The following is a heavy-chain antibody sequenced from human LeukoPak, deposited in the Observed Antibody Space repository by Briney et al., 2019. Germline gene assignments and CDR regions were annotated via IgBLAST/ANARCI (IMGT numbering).Heavy chain of an antibody. Sequence: GGSLRLSCAVSGFTFSSYTMHWVRQAPMKGLEWVSSISTSTTYTYYADSVKGRFSVSRDNAKNSLYLQMNSLRAEDTAVYFCARALEDYNNYGEMAIWGQGTLVTVSS. CDR1: GFTFSSYT. V-gene: IGHV3-21*01. CDR2: ISTSTTYT. D-gene: IGHD4-11*01. J-gene: IGHJ4*02. CDR3: ARALEDYNNYGEMAI.